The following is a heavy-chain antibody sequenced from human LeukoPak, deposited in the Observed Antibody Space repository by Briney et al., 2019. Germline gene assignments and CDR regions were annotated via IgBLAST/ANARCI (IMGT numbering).Heavy chain of an antibody. D-gene: IGHD6-6*01. CDR1: GFTFSDKW. V-gene: IGHV3-11*04. CDR3: ARTARLFDF. J-gene: IGHJ4*02. Sequence: SGGSLRLSCAASGFTFSDKWMSWVRQAPGKGLEWVSYISTSGSTTSYADSVKGRFTISRDNAKNSLYLQMDSLRGEDTAVYYCARTARLFDFWGQGTLVTVSS. CDR2: ISTSGSTT.